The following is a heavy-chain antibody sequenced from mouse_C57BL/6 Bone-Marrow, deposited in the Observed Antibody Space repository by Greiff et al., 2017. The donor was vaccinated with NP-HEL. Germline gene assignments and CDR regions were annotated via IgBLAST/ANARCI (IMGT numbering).Heavy chain of an antibody. CDR3: ASMVTTGGFAY. CDR2: IHPNSGST. Sequence: QVQLQQPGAELVKPGASVKLSCKASGYTFTSYWMHWVKQRPGQGLEWIGMIHPNSGSTNYNEKFKSKATLTVDKSSSTAYMQLSSLTSEDSAVYYWASMVTTGGFAYWGQGTLVTVSA. J-gene: IGHJ3*01. D-gene: IGHD2-2*01. CDR1: GYTFTSYW. V-gene: IGHV1-64*01.